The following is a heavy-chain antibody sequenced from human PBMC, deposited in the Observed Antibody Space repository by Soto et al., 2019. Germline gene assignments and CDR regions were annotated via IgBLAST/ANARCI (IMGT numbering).Heavy chain of an antibody. CDR2: ISRNSRYT. V-gene: IGHV3-11*06. D-gene: IGHD2-2*01. J-gene: IGHJ3*01. Sequence: QVQLVESGGGLVKPGGSLRLSCAASGFTFSDYFMAWIRQAPGKGLEWIAYISRNSRYTNFADSVRGRFTISRDNAKNSLYLQMNDLSAEDTAVYYCATNYQEPSDDAFDVWGQGIMVTVSS. CDR1: GFTFSDYF. CDR3: ATNYQEPSDDAFDV.